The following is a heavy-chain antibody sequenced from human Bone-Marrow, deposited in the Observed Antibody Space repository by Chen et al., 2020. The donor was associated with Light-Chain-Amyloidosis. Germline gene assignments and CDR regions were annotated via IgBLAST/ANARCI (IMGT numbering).Heavy chain of an antibody. V-gene: IGHV3-23*04. J-gene: IGHJ3*02. CDR1: GFSFSGYA. CDR3: AKDISYDDILPDYPADAFDI. D-gene: IGHD3-9*01. Sequence: EVQLVESGGGLVQPGGSLRLSCAASGFSFSGYAMSWVRQAPGKGLEWGAGVSGGGGSRYYADSVKGRLTISRDNCKSTLYLQMKSLRAEDTAVYYCAKDISYDDILPDYPADAFDIWGQGTMVTVSS. CDR2: VSGGGGSR.